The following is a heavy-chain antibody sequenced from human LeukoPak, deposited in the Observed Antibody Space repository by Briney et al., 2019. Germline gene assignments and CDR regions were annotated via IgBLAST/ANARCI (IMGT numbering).Heavy chain of an antibody. D-gene: IGHD3-10*01. J-gene: IGHJ5*02. Sequence: SQTLSLTCTVSGGSISSGSYYWSWIRQPAGKGLEWIGRIYTSGSTNYNPSLKSRVTMSVDTSKNQFSLKLSSVTAADTAVYYCARDLTSYYGSGSYVWFDPWGQGTLVTVSS. CDR1: GGSISSGSYY. CDR3: ARDLTSYYGSGSYVWFDP. V-gene: IGHV4-61*02. CDR2: IYTSGST.